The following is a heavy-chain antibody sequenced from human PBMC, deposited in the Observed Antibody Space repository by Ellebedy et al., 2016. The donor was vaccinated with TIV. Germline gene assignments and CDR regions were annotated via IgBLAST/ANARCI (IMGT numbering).Heavy chain of an antibody. Sequence: SVKVSCKASGGSFSSYAISWVRQAPGKGLEWMGGIIPIFGTTNHAQSFQGRLTITADASTGTAYMELSSLRSEETALYYCARVRYGHGMDVWGQGTTVIVSS. CDR1: GGSFSSYA. CDR2: IIPIFGTT. D-gene: IGHD3-9*01. CDR3: ARVRYGHGMDV. V-gene: IGHV1-69*13. J-gene: IGHJ6*02.